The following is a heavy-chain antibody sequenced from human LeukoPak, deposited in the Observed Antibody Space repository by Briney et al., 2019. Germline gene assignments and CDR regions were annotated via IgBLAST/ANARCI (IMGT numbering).Heavy chain of an antibody. Sequence: SETLPLTCIVSADSISSYYWSWIRQPPAKGLEWIGYVSSRGDTNYNPSLKSRVTISRDTSKNQVSLNLNSITAADTAVYSCARGPRYFDTSGYFFDYWGQGLLVTVSS. CDR1: ADSISSYY. J-gene: IGHJ4*02. CDR3: ARGPRYFDTSGYFFDY. D-gene: IGHD3-22*01. CDR2: VSSRGDT. V-gene: IGHV4-59*01.